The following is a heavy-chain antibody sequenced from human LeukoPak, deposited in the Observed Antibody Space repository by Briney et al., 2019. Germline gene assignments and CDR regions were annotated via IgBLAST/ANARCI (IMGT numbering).Heavy chain of an antibody. V-gene: IGHV4-4*07. D-gene: IGHD1-14*01. CDR3: ARDRLTSQNIDDYWYFDL. CDR1: GGSISSYY. J-gene: IGHJ2*01. Sequence: SETLSLTCTVSGGSISSYYWSWIRQPAGKGLEWIGRIYTSGSTNYNPSLKSRVTISVDTSKNQFSLKLSSVTAADTAVYYCARDRLTSQNIDDYWYFDLWGRGALVTVSS. CDR2: IYTSGST.